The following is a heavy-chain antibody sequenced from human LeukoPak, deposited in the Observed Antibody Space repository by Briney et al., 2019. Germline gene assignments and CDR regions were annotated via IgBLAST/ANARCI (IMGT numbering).Heavy chain of an antibody. CDR1: GYTFTGYY. Sequence: GSVKVSCKASGYTFTGYYMHWVRQAPGQGLEWMGWINPNSGGTNYAQKFQGRVTMTRDTSISTAYMELSRLRSDDTAMYYCALAAAGGHDAFDIWGQGTMVTVSS. J-gene: IGHJ3*02. CDR3: ALAAAGGHDAFDI. D-gene: IGHD6-13*01. CDR2: INPNSGGT. V-gene: IGHV1-2*02.